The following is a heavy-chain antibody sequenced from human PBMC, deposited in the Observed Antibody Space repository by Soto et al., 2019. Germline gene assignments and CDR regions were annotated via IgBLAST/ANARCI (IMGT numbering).Heavy chain of an antibody. Sequence: QVQLVESGGGVVQPGRSLRLSCAASGFTFSSYAMHWVRQAPGKGLEWVAVISYDGSNKYYADSVKGRFTISRDNSKNPPYLQVNSLRAEDTAVYYCAGGVVVVGPAADYWGQGTLVTVSS. D-gene: IGHD3-22*01. CDR3: AGGVVVVGPAADY. V-gene: IGHV3-30-3*01. CDR1: GFTFSSYA. J-gene: IGHJ4*02. CDR2: ISYDGSNK.